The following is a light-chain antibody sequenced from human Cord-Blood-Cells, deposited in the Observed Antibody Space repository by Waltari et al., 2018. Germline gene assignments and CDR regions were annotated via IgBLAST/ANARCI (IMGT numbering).Light chain of an antibody. CDR1: SSDVGGYNY. Sequence: QSALTQPRSVSGSPGQSVTISCTGTSSDVGGYNYVSWYQQHPGKTPKLMIYDVLRRPSGVPDRFSGSKSGNTASLTISGLQADDEADYYCCSYAGSYTFDVVFGGGTKLTVL. CDR2: DVL. V-gene: IGLV2-11*01. J-gene: IGLJ2*01. CDR3: CSYAGSYTFDVV.